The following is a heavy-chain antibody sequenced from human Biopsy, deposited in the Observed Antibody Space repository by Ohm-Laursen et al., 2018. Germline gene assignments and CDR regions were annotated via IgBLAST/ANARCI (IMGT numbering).Heavy chain of an antibody. V-gene: IGHV4-39*01. CDR2: VYHSGTT. CDR1: GGSISSGSNY. Sequence: TLSLTCAVSGGSISSGSNYWAWIRQPPGKGLEWIGSVYHSGTTYYSPSLKSRVTISVDTSKNQLSLKATSVTAADTAAYYCARHDGNGPFALDSWGQGTLVTVSS. J-gene: IGHJ4*02. CDR3: ARHDGNGPFALDS. D-gene: IGHD5-24*01.